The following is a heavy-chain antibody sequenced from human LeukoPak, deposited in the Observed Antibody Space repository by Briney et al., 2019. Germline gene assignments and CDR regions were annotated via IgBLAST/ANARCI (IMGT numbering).Heavy chain of an antibody. V-gene: IGHV1-2*06. CDR1: GYTFTGYY. Sequence: ASVTVSCKASGYTFTGYYMHWVRQAPGQGLEWMGRINPNSGGTNYAQKFQGRVTMTRDTSITTAYMELSRLRSDDTAVYYCARDGAYYYDSSGYDYWGQGTLVTVSS. CDR2: INPNSGGT. D-gene: IGHD3-22*01. CDR3: ARDGAYYYDSSGYDY. J-gene: IGHJ4*02.